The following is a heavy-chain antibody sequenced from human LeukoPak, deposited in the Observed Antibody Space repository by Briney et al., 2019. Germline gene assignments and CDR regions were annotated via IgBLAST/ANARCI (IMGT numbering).Heavy chain of an antibody. CDR2: FCGSSGST. CDR3: AREVVSSSRIHAFDI. CDR1: RFTFSHYP. V-gene: IGHV3-23*01. D-gene: IGHD5/OR15-5a*01. J-gene: IGHJ3*02. Sequence: GWSLRHSRAASRFTFSHYPMSWVRQAPGKGLEWVSAFCGSSGSTYSADSVKGGFTTSRDNSKNTLYLQMYTLRAENTAVYYCAREVVSSSRIHAFDIWGHGKMVTVSS.